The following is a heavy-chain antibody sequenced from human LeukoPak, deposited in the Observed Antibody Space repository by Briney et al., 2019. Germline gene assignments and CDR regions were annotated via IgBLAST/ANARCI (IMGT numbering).Heavy chain of an antibody. CDR1: GFTFSGSA. V-gene: IGHV3-73*01. CDR3: TIRITIFGVVVDH. J-gene: IGHJ4*02. Sequence: PGGSLRLSCAASGFTFSGSAMHWVRQASGKGLEWVGRIRSKANSYATAYAASVKGRFTISRDDSKNTAYLQMNSLKTEDTAVYYCTIRITIFGVVVDHWGQGTLVTVSS. D-gene: IGHD3-3*01. CDR2: IRSKANSYAT.